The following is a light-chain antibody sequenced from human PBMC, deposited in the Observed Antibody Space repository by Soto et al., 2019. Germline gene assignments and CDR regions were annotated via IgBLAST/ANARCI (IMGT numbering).Light chain of an antibody. V-gene: IGKV3-15*01. J-gene: IGKJ1*01. CDR2: GAS. CDR3: QQYHDWPRT. CDR1: QSVSNN. Sequence: ETVMTQSPATLSVSPGERVTLSCRASQSVSNNLAWYQQRPGQAPRLLIYGASTGATGIPDRLSGSGSGTEFTLTISSLQSEDFAVYYCQQYHDWPRTFGQGTKVEIK.